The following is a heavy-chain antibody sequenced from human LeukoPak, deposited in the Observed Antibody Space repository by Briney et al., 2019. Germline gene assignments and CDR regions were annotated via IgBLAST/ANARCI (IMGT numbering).Heavy chain of an antibody. V-gene: IGHV1-18*01. Sequence: ASVTVSCKASGYTFTSYGISWVRQAPGQGLEWMGWISAYNGNTNYAQKLQGRVTMTTDTSTSTAYMELRSLRSDDTAVYYCARADILPGYGNYYMDVWGKGTTVTISS. CDR2: ISAYNGNT. CDR1: GYTFTSYG. CDR3: ARADILPGYGNYYMDV. D-gene: IGHD3-9*01. J-gene: IGHJ6*03.